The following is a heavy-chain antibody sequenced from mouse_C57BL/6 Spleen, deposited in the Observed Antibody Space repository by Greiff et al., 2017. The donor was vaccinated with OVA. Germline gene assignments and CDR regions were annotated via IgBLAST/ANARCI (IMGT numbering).Heavy chain of an antibody. Sequence: EVQLQQSGPELVKPGASVKISCKASGYTFTDYYMNWVKQSHGKSLEWIGDINPNNGGTSYNQKFKGKATLTVDKSSSTAYMELRRLTSEDSADYYCARPHYYGSRYDYFDYWGQGTTLTVSS. J-gene: IGHJ2*01. D-gene: IGHD1-1*01. CDR1: GYTFTDYY. CDR2: INPNNGGT. CDR3: ARPHYYGSRYDYFDY. V-gene: IGHV1-26*01.